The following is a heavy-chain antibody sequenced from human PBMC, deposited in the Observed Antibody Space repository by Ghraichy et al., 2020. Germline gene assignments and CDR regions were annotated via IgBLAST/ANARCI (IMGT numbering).Heavy chain of an antibody. CDR3: AKVGRASYGPMEALDI. J-gene: IGHJ3*02. D-gene: IGHD5-18*01. CDR2: MYHSGST. CDR1: GGSISSSAYY. V-gene: IGHV4-39*01. Sequence: SETLSLTCTVSGGSISSSAYYWGWIRQPPGRGLEWIGSMYHSGSTYYNPSLKSRLTISVETSKNQFSLNLSSLTAADTAVYYCAKVGRASYGPMEALDIWGQGAMVTVSS.